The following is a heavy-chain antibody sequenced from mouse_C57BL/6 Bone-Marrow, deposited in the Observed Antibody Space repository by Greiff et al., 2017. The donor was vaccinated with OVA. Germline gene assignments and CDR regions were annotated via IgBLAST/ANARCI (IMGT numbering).Heavy chain of an antibody. J-gene: IGHJ1*03. CDR2: INPSTGGT. V-gene: IGHV1-42*01. Sequence: VQLKQSGPELVKPGASVKISCKASGYSFTGYYMNWVKQSPEKSLEWIGEINPSTGGTTYNQKFKAKATLTVDKSSSTAYMQLKSLTSEDSAVYYCARRGPYFDVWGTGTTVTVSS. CDR1: GYSFTGYY. CDR3: ARRGPYFDV.